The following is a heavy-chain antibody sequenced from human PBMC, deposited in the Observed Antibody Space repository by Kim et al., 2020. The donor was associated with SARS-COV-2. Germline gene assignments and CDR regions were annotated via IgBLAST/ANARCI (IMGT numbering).Heavy chain of an antibody. J-gene: IGHJ4*02. Sequence: GGSLRLSCAASGFTFSDYAMNWVRQAPGKGLEWVSFISSLSDAIYYEDSVKGRFTISRDNAKNSLYLQMNSLRAEDTAVYYCARESLKAGASSSDLHCWGRGILVTVSS. CDR3: ARESLKAGASSSDLHC. V-gene: IGHV3-21*01. CDR2: ISSLSDAI. D-gene: IGHD6-13*01. CDR1: GFTFSDYA.